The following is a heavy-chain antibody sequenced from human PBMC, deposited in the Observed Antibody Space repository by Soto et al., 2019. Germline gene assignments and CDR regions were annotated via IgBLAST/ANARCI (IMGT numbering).Heavy chain of an antibody. CDR2: MNPNSGNT. J-gene: IGHJ5*02. D-gene: IGHD4-17*01. CDR3: ARTTVTPEVWFDP. Sequence: QVQLVQSGAEVKKPGASVKVSCKASGYTFTSYDINWVRQATGQGLEWMGWMNPNSGNTGYAQKFQGRVTMTRNTSLSTANMELSSLRSEDTAVYYCARTTVTPEVWFDPWGQGTLVTVSS. V-gene: IGHV1-8*01. CDR1: GYTFTSYD.